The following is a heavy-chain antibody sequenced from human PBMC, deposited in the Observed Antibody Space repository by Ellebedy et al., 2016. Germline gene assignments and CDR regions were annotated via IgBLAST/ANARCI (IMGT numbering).Heavy chain of an antibody. CDR2: ISSFGDNT. V-gene: IGHV1-18*01. CDR1: GYTFSKFG. CDR3: ATEKEAFDN. J-gene: IGHJ3*02. Sequence: ASVKVSCKTSGYTFSKFGVTWVRQAPGRGLEWMGWISSFGDNTHYTQIFQDRVVMTADSSTETAYMELNSLRSDDTALYYCATEKEAFDNWGQGTLVTVSS.